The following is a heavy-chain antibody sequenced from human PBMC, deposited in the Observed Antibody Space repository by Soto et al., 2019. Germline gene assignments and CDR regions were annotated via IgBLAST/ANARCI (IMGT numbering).Heavy chain of an antibody. V-gene: IGHV3-74*01. J-gene: IGHJ4*02. CDR1: GFTFSSYW. D-gene: IGHD2-2*01. Sequence: EVQLVESGGGLVQPGGSLRLSCAASGFTFSSYWMHWVRQAPGKGLVWVSRINSDGSSTSYADSVKGRFTISRDNAKKTLYLQMNSLRAEDAAGYYCARGEGDIVLVPAAPPDYWGQGTLVTVSS. CDR2: INSDGSST. CDR3: ARGEGDIVLVPAAPPDY.